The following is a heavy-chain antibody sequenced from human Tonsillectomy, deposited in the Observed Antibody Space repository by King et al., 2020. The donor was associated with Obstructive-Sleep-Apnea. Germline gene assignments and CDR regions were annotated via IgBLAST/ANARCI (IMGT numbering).Heavy chain of an antibody. CDR3: AREPIAVAGTGYFDY. Sequence: QLVESGGGLVKPGGSLRLSCAASGFTFSSYSMNGVRQAPGKGLAWVSSISSSSSYIYYADSVKGRLTISRDNAKNSLYLQMNSLRAEDTAVYYCAREPIAVAGTGYFDYWGQGTLVTVSS. CDR1: GFTFSSYS. V-gene: IGHV3-21*01. J-gene: IGHJ4*02. CDR2: ISSSSSYI. D-gene: IGHD6-19*01.